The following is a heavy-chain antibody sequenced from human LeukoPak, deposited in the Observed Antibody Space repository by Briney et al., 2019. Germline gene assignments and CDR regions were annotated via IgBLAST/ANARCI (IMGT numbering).Heavy chain of an antibody. CDR1: GYTFTGYY. CDR2: INPNSGGT. D-gene: IGHD5-12*01. Sequence: GASVKVSCKASGYTFTGYYMHWVRQAPGQGLEWMGWINPNSGGTNYAQKFQGRVTMTRDTSISTAYMELSRLRSDDTAVYYCARDSFVYSGYDWGDWFDPWGQGTLVTVSS. V-gene: IGHV1-2*02. CDR3: ARDSFVYSGYDWGDWFDP. J-gene: IGHJ5*02.